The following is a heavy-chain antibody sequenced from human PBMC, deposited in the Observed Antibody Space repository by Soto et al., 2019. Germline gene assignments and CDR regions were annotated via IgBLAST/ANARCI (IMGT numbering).Heavy chain of an antibody. V-gene: IGHV4-30-4*01. Sequence: SATLSLTCTVSCDSISSGNQYWSWIRQPPGKGLDWIGYIFSSGTTYYNPSLKSRLTMSLGASQNQFYLKLNSLTDADTAVYFCARVPSPFDYYYAMDVWGQGTTVNVSS. J-gene: IGHJ6*02. CDR2: IFSSGTT. CDR1: CDSISSGNQY. D-gene: IGHD3-16*01. CDR3: ARVPSPFDYYYAMDV.